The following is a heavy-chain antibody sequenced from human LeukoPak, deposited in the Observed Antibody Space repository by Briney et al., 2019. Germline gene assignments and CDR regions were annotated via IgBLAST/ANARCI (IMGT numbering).Heavy chain of an antibody. J-gene: IGHJ4*02. D-gene: IGHD6-13*01. CDR1: GFTFSSYA. CDR2: VPSDGSSK. V-gene: IGHV3-30*04. Sequence: TGGSLRLSCAASGFTFSSYAMHWVRQAPGKGLEWVAVVPSDGSSKYYADSVKGRFTISRDNSNNTLYLHMNSLSAEDTAVYYCAGGLYRSSWYWADWGQGTLVTVSS. CDR3: AGGLYRSSWYWAD.